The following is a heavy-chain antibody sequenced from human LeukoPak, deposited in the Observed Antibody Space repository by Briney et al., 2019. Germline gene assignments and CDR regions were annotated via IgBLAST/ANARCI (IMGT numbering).Heavy chain of an antibody. CDR1: GFNVSSNY. CDR2: IYGDGTT. J-gene: IGHJ4*02. Sequence: GGSLRHSCEASGFNVSSNYMTWVRQAPGKGLEWVSLIYGDGTTDYADSVKGRFHISRHNSKNTLYLQMNSLRAEDTAVYYCARGIIYLDYWGQGTLVTVSS. V-gene: IGHV3-53*04. D-gene: IGHD3-10*01. CDR3: ARGIIYLDY.